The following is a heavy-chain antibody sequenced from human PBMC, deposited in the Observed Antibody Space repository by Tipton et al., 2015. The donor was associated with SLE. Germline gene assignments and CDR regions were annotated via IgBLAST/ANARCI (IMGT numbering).Heavy chain of an antibody. J-gene: IGHJ2*01. V-gene: IGHV4-31*03. D-gene: IGHD3-10*01. Sequence: LRLSCTVSGGSISSGGYYWSWIRQHPGKGLEWIGYIYYSGSTYYNPSLKSRVTISVDTSKNQFSLKLSSVTAADTAVYYCARDGPGMMGYFDLWGRGTLVTVSS. CDR2: IYYSGST. CDR1: GGSISSGGYY. CDR3: ARDGPGMMGYFDL.